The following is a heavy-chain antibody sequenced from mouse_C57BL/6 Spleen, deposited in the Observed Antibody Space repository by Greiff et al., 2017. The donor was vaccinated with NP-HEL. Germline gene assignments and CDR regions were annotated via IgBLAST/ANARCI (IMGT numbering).Heavy chain of an antibody. V-gene: IGHV5-9*01. J-gene: IGHJ2*01. CDR1: GFTFSSYT. CDR2: ISGGGGNT. CDR3: ARTYERFFDY. D-gene: IGHD2-3*01. Sequence: EVQLQESGGGLVKPGGSLKLSCAASGFTFSSYTMSWVRQTPEKRLEWVATISGGGGNTYYPDSVKGRFTISRDNAKNTLYLQMSSLRSEDTALYYCARTYERFFDYWGQGTTLTVSS.